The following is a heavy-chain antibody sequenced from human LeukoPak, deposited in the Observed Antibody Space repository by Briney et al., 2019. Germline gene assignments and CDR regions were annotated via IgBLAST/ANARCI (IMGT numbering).Heavy chain of an antibody. J-gene: IGHJ4*02. CDR1: GGSISSYY. V-gene: IGHV4-4*07. CDR3: AQSTHYYDSSGYYNPFDY. D-gene: IGHD3-22*01. CDR2: IYTSGST. Sequence: SETLSLTCTVSGGSISSYYWSWIRQPAGKGLEWIGRIYTSGSTNYNPSLKSRVTMSVDTSKNQFSLRLSSVTAADTAVYYCAQSTHYYDSSGYYNPFDYWGQGTLVTVSS.